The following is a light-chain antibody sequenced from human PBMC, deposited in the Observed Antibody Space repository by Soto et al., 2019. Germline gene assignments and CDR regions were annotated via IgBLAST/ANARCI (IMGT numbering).Light chain of an antibody. CDR2: ENN. Sequence: QSVLTQPPSVSAAPGQKVTISCSGSSSSIGSNYVSWYQQLPGTAPKLLIYENNKRPSGIPDRFSGSKSGTSATLGITGLQTGDEADYYCGTWDSSLSDVVFGGGTQLTVL. CDR1: SSSIGSNY. V-gene: IGLV1-51*02. CDR3: GTWDSSLSDVV. J-gene: IGLJ2*01.